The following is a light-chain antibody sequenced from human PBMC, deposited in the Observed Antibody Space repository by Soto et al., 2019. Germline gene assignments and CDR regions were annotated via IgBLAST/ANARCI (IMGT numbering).Light chain of an antibody. CDR2: KAS. CDR1: QGISSY. V-gene: IGKV1-5*03. J-gene: IGKJ1*01. CDR3: QQYNSSTWT. Sequence: IQLTQSPSSLSASVGDRVTITCRASQGISSYLGWYQQKPGKAPKLLIYKASSLESGVPSRFSGSGSGTEFTLTISSLQPDDFATYYCQQYNSSTWTFGQGTKVDIK.